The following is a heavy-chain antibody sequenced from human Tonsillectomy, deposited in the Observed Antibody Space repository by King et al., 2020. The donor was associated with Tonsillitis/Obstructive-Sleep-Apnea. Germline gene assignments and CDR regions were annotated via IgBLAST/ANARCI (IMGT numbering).Heavy chain of an antibody. J-gene: IGHJ4*02. Sequence: VPLQESGPGLVKPSQTLSLTCTVSGGSISSGGYYWSWIRQHPGKGLEWIGYIYNSGSTYYNPSLKSRVTISVDTSKNQFSLKLSSVTAADTAVYYCARGMHDRSGYYVPVEYWGQGTLVTVSS. CDR1: GGSISSGGYY. V-gene: IGHV4-31*03. D-gene: IGHD3-22*01. CDR3: ARGMHDRSGYYVPVEY. CDR2: IYNSGST.